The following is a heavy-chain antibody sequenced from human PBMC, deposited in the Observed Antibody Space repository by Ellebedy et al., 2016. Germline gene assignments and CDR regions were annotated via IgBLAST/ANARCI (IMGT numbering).Heavy chain of an antibody. V-gene: IGHV4-31*03. CDR2: IYYSGST. D-gene: IGHD3-3*01. J-gene: IGHJ4*02. CDR1: GGSISSGGYY. Sequence: LRLXXTVSGGSISSGGYYWSWIRQHPGKGLEWIGYIYYSGSTYYNPSLKSRVTISVDTSKNQFSLKLSSVTAADTAVYYCARVDFWSGYYGGKFDYWGQGTLVTVSS. CDR3: ARVDFWSGYYGGKFDY.